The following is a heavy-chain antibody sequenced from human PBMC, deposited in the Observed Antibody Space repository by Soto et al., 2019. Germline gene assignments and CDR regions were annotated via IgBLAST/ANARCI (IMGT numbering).Heavy chain of an antibody. CDR2: VFYSGNT. V-gene: IGHV4-59*08. CDR1: GGSIIDYS. CDR3: ARRGGRSCHFES. Sequence: PSATLSLTCTFSGGSIIDYSWSWLLQPPGKGLEWIGYVFYSGNTNYDPSLKSRVTISIDTSKNQFSLNMSSVSAADTAMYYCARRGGRSCHFESWAKGKMVTV. D-gene: IGHD6-13*01. J-gene: IGHJ3*02.